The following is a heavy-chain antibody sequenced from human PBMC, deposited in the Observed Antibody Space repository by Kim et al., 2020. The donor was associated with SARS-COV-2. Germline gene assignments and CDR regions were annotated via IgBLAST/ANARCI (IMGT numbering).Heavy chain of an antibody. CDR1: GFTFTNYA. Sequence: GGSLRLSCAASGFTFTNYAMAWVRQAPGKGLEWVSSISGGSERTYYTGSVKGRFTISRDNSGNALYLEMTSLRAEDTAVYYCAKEGGVNTAYFSAMDVWGQGTTVTVSS. CDR3: AKEGGVNTAYFSAMDV. D-gene: IGHD4-17*01. CDR2: ISGGSERT. V-gene: IGHV3-23*01. J-gene: IGHJ6*02.